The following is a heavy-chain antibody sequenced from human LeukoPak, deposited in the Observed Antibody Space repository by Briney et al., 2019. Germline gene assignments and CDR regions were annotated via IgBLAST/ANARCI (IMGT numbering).Heavy chain of an antibody. CDR2: ISYDGSNK. V-gene: IGHV3-30-3*01. D-gene: IGHD5-18*01. CDR3: ARGWTWIQLWDGYFNY. Sequence: GGSLRLSCAASEFTFSSYAMHWVRQAPGKGLEWVAVISYDGSNKYYADSVKGRFTISRDNSKNTLYLQMNSLRAEDTAVYYCARGWTWIQLWDGYFNYWGQGTLVTVSS. CDR1: EFTFSSYA. J-gene: IGHJ4*02.